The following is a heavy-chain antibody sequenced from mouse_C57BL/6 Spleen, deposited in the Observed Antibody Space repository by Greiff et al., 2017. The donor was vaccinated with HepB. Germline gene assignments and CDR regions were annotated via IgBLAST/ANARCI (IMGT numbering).Heavy chain of an antibody. CDR1: GFNIKNTY. V-gene: IGHV14-3*01. CDR2: IDPANGNT. CDR3: ARGDLRGGYYFDY. J-gene: IGHJ2*01. Sequence: EVQLVESVAELVRPGASVKLSCTASGFNIKNTYMHWVKQRPEQGLEWIGRIDPANGNTKYAPKFQGKATITADTSSNTAYLQLSSLTSEDTAIYYCARGDLRGGYYFDYWGQGTTLTVSS. D-gene: IGHD2-13*01.